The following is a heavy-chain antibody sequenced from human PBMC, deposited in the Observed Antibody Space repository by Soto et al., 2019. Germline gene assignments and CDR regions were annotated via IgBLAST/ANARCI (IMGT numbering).Heavy chain of an antibody. CDR3: AKDLDDYSSAIDF. D-gene: IGHD4-4*01. J-gene: IGHJ4*02. CDR2: ISGSGGSCRG. CDR1: GFSFSKYA. Sequence: GGSLRLSCVGSGFSFSKYAMNWVRQAPGKGLEWVSGISGSGGSCRGFYADHVKGLFTISRDNSKNTLYLEMNSLRAEDTAVYYCAKDLDDYSSAIDFGGQGTLVTVSS. V-gene: IGHV3-23*01.